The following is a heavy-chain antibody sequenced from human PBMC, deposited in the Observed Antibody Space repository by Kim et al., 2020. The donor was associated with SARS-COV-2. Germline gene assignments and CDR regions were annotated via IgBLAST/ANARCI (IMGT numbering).Heavy chain of an antibody. V-gene: IGHV3-9*01. J-gene: IGHJ4*02. CDR2: ISWNSGSI. CDR3: AKGVINMVRGVVDY. CDR1: GFTFGDYA. Sequence: GGSLRLSCAASGFTFGDYAMHWVRQVPGKGLEWVSGISWNSGSIGYADSVEGRFTISRDNSKNSLYLQMNSLRTEDTALYYCAKGVINMVRGVVDYWGQGTLVTVSS. D-gene: IGHD3-10*01.